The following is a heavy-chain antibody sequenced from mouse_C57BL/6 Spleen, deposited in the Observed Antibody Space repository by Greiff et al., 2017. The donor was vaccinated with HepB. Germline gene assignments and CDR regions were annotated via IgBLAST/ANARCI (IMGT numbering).Heavy chain of an antibody. CDR1: GYAFSSSW. J-gene: IGHJ2*01. CDR2: IYPGDGDT. CDR3: ARLNDYYFDY. V-gene: IGHV1-82*01. Sequence: VQLQQSGPELVKPGASVKISCKASGYAFSSSWMNWVKQRPGKGLEWIGRIYPGDGDTNYNGKFKGKATLTADKSSSTAYMQLSSLTSEDSAVYFCARLNDYYFDYWGQGTTLTVSS. D-gene: IGHD2-4*01.